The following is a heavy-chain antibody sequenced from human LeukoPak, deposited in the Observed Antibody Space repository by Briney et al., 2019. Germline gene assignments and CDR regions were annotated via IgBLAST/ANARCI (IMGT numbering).Heavy chain of an antibody. Sequence: ASVKVSCKASGYTFTGYYIHWVRQAPGQGLGWMGWINPNSGGTNYAQKFQGRVTMTRDTSIITTYMELSRLRSDDTAVYYCARHYVWGSYHYGSYFDYWGQGTLVTVSS. CDR3: ARHYVWGSYHYGSYFDY. CDR2: INPNSGGT. D-gene: IGHD3-16*02. CDR1: GYTFTGYY. V-gene: IGHV1-2*02. J-gene: IGHJ4*02.